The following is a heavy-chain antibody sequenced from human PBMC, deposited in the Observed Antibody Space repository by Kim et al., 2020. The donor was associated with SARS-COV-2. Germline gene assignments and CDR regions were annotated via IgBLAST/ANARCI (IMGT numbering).Heavy chain of an antibody. J-gene: IGHJ3*02. Sequence: GGSLRLSCAASGFTFSSHDMHWVRQATGKGLEWVSTVGSAGDTYYPGSVKVRFTISRENAKNSLYLQMNSLGAGDTAVYYCARDSGGNLFNAFDIWGQGTMVTVSS. D-gene: IGHD2-15*01. CDR2: VGSAGDT. CDR3: ARDSGGNLFNAFDI. CDR1: GFTFSSHD. V-gene: IGHV3-13*01.